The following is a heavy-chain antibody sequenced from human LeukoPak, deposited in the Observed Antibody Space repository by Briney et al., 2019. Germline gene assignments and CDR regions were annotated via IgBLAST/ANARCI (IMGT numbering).Heavy chain of an antibody. CDR3: AHGTMYQLDS. J-gene: IGHJ4*02. D-gene: IGHD3-10*02. CDR1: RFTFSDYY. V-gene: IGHV3-11*01. CDR2: ISTRGSII. Sequence: GGSLRLSCAASRFTFSDYYMSWIRQAPGKGLEWVSYISTRGSIIYYADSVKGRFTISRDNAKNSLFLQMNSLRVEDTAVYFCAHGTMYQLDSWGQGTLVTVSS.